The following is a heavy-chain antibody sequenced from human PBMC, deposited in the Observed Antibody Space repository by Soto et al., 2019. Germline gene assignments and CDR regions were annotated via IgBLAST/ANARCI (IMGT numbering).Heavy chain of an antibody. J-gene: IGHJ5*02. CDR1: GFTFTNYG. CDR3: VRDYTYGSGASHGHSWFDP. V-gene: IGHV3-33*01. D-gene: IGHD3-10*01. Sequence: QVQLVESGGGVVQPEKSLRLSCAASGFTFTNYGMHWVRQAPGKGLEWVAGIWFDGTNENYADSVKGRFTISRDNSDNTLYLQMNSLRAEDTAVHYCVRDYTYGSGASHGHSWFDPWGQGALVSVSS. CDR2: IWFDGTNE.